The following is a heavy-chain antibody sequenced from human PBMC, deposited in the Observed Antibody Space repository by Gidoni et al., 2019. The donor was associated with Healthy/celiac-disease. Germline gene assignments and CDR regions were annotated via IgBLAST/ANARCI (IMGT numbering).Heavy chain of an antibody. V-gene: IGHV3-23*04. J-gene: IGHJ4*02. CDR2: ISGSGGST. Sequence: EVQLVESGGGLVQPGGSLRLSCAASGFTFSSYAMSWVRQAPGKGLEWVSAISGSGGSTYYADSVKGRFTISRDNSKNTLYLQMNSLRAEDTAVYYCAKAPAVAGTRSLYYFDYWGQGTLVTVSS. D-gene: IGHD6-19*01. CDR1: GFTFSSYA. CDR3: AKAPAVAGTRSLYYFDY.